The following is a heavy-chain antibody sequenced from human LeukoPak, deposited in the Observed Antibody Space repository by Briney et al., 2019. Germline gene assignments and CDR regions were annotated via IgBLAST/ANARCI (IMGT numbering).Heavy chain of an antibody. CDR2: ISSSSSYI. CDR3: ARGRYSGYDSWLRLAFDI. Sequence: SGGSLRLSCAASGFTFDDYAMHWVRQAPGKGLEWVSSISSSSSYIYYADSVKGRFTISRDNAKNSLYLQMNSLRAEDTAVYYCARGRYSGYDSWLRLAFDIWGQGTMVTVSS. D-gene: IGHD5-12*01. V-gene: IGHV3-21*01. J-gene: IGHJ3*02. CDR1: GFTFDDYA.